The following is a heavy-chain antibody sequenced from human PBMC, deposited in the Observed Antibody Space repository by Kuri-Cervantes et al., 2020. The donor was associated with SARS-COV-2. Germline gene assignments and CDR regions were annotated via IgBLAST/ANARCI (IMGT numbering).Heavy chain of an antibody. J-gene: IGHJ5*02. CDR2: ISYDGSNK. Sequence: GGSLRLSCAASGFTFSSYAMHWVRQAPGKGLEWVAVISYDGSNKYYADSVKGRFTISRDNSKNTLYLQMNSLRAEDTAVYYCARDLGDYVSWFDPWGQGTLVTVSS. CDR3: ARDLGDYVSWFDP. CDR1: GFTFSSYA. D-gene: IGHD4-17*01. V-gene: IGHV3-30*07.